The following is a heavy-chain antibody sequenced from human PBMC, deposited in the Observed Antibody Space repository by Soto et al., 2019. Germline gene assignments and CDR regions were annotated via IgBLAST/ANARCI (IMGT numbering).Heavy chain of an antibody. CDR3: ARAFSSGWYPAGGDY. CDR1: GFTFSSYG. J-gene: IGHJ4*02. V-gene: IGHV3-33*01. Sequence: GGSLRLSCAASGFTFSSYGMHWVRQAPGKGLEWVAVIWYDGSNKYYADSVKGRFTISRDNSKNTLYLQMNSLRAEHTAVYYCARAFSSGWYPAGGDYWGQGTLVTVSS. D-gene: IGHD6-19*01. CDR2: IWYDGSNK.